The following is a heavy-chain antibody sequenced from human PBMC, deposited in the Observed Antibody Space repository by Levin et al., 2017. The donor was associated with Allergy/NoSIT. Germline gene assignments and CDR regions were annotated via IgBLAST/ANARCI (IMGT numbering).Heavy chain of an antibody. Sequence: ASVKVSCKASGYTFTDDHIHWVRQAPGQGLEWMGRIDPKTDDKKYAQKFQGRVTMTRDTSLSTAYMEVSSLTSDDTAIYYCAREMWYYAYWGQGTLVPVSS. D-gene: IGHD3-10*01. CDR2: IDPKTDDK. CDR1: GYTFTDDH. V-gene: IGHV1-2*06. J-gene: IGHJ4*02. CDR3: AREMWYYAY.